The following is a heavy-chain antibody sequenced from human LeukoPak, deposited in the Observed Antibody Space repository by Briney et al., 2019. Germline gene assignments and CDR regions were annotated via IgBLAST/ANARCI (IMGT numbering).Heavy chain of an antibody. V-gene: IGHV4-34*01. D-gene: IGHD3-22*01. J-gene: IGHJ4*02. CDR1: GGSFSGYY. CDR2: VNHSGST. CDR3: ARTAGNHEYDRLYYFDY. Sequence: SETLSLTCAVYGGSFSGYYWSWIRQPPGKGLEWIGEVNHSGSTNYNPSLKSRVTISVDTSKNQFSLKLSSVTAADTAVYYCARTAGNHEYDRLYYFDYWGQGTLVTVSS.